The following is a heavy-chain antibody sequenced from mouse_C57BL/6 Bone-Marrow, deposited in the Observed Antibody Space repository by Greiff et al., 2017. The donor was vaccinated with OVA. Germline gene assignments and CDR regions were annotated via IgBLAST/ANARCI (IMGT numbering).Heavy chain of an antibody. J-gene: IGHJ1*03. D-gene: IGHD2-4*01. CDR1: GYAFSSSW. Sequence: QVQLQQSGPELVKPGASVKISCKASGYAFSSSWMNWVKQRPGKGLEWIGRIYLGDGDTNYNGKFKGKATLTADKSSSTAYMQLSSLTSEDSAVYFCAREDDYDWYFDVWGTGTTVTVSS. V-gene: IGHV1-82*01. CDR2: IYLGDGDT. CDR3: AREDDYDWYFDV.